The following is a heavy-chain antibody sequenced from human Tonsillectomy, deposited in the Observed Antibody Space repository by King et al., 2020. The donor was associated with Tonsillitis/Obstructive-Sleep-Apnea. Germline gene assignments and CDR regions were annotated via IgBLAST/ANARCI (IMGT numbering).Heavy chain of an antibody. Sequence: VQLQQWGAGLLKPSETLSLTCAVYGGSFSGYYWSWIRQPPGKGLAWIGEINHSGNTNYNPSLKSRLTISVDTSKNQFSLKLSSVTAADTAVYYCAREGRFLGERPLDYWSQGSLVTVSS. CDR2: INHSGNT. J-gene: IGHJ4*02. D-gene: IGHD3-3*01. CDR1: GGSFSGYY. CDR3: AREGRFLGERPLDY. V-gene: IGHV4-34*01.